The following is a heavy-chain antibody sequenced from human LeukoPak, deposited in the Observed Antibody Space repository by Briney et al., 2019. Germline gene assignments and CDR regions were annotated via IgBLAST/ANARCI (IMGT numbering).Heavy chain of an antibody. D-gene: IGHD4-17*01. CDR1: GYRFTSYW. V-gene: IGHV5-51*01. CDR2: IYPDDSDT. CDR3: ARHNYGDLVKHYYYYGMDV. Sequence: GESLKISCKGSGYRFTSYWIGWVRQMPGEGLEWMGIIYPDDSDTKYSPSFQGQVTISVDKSISTAYLQWSSLKASDTAMYYCARHNYGDLVKHYYYYGMDVWGQGTTVTVSS. J-gene: IGHJ6*02.